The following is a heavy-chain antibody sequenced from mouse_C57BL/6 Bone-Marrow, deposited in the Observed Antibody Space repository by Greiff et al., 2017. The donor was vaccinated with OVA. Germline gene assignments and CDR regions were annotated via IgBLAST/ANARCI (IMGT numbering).Heavy chain of an antibody. CDR2: ISNGGGST. V-gene: IGHV5-12*01. CDR3: ARRDYGSSLDC. Sequence: EVKLVESGGGLVQPGGSLKLSCAASGFTFSDYYMYWVRQTPEKRLEWVAYISNGGGSTYYPDTVKGRFTISRDNAKNTLYLQMSRLKSEDTAMYYCARRDYGSSLDCWGKGTTLTVSS. D-gene: IGHD1-1*01. CDR1: GFTFSDYY. J-gene: IGHJ2*01.